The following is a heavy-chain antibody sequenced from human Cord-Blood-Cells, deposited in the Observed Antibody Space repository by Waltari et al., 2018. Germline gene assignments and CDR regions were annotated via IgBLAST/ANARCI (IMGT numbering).Heavy chain of an antibody. CDR3: ARGVGYSYGYYFDY. CDR1: GYSISSGYY. Sequence: QVQLQESGPGLVKPSETLSLTCTVSGYSISSGYYWGWIRQPPGKGLEWIGSIYHSGSNNYIPSLKSLVTISVDTSKNQFSLYLSSVTAADTAVYYCARGVGYSYGYYFDYWGQGTLVTVSS. CDR2: IYHSGSN. D-gene: IGHD5-18*01. J-gene: IGHJ4*02. V-gene: IGHV4-38-2*02.